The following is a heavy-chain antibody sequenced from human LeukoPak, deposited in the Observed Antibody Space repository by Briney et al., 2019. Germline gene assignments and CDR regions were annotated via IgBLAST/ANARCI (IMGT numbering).Heavy chain of an antibody. Sequence: GESLKISCKASGYTFSSYWIGWVRQMPGKGLEWMGIIYPGDSDPRYSPSFQGQVAISADRSISTAYLQWSSLKASDTAMYYCTGRSPGGIDYWGQGTLVTVSS. V-gene: IGHV5-51*01. CDR2: IYPGDSDP. J-gene: IGHJ4*02. CDR3: TGRSPGGIDY. D-gene: IGHD6-25*01. CDR1: GYTFSSYW.